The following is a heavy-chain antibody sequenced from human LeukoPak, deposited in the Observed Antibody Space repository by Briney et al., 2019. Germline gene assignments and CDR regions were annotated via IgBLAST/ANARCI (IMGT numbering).Heavy chain of an antibody. CDR2: ISVYNGNA. Sequence: GASVKVSCKASGYTFTSYGIIWVRQAPGQGLEWMGWISVYNGNANYAQKLQGRVTMTTDTSTSTAYMELRSLRSDDTAVYYCARDYLSRDYYGLPDFWGQGTLVTVSS. CDR1: GYTFTSYG. J-gene: IGHJ4*02. V-gene: IGHV1-18*01. CDR3: ARDYLSRDYYGLPDF. D-gene: IGHD3-10*01.